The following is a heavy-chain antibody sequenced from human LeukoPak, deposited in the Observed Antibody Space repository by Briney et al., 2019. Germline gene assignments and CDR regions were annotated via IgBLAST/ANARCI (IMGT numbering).Heavy chain of an antibody. CDR1: GFTFSSYG. CDR2: IISSSSTI. J-gene: IGHJ1*01. CDR3: ARSGLEYFQH. Sequence: PGGSLRLSCAASGFTFSSYGMNWVRQAPGKGLEWVSFIISSSSTIYYADSVKGRFTISRDNAKNSLYLQMNSLRAEDTAVYYCARSGLEYFQHWGQGTLVTVSS. V-gene: IGHV3-48*04. D-gene: IGHD2-15*01.